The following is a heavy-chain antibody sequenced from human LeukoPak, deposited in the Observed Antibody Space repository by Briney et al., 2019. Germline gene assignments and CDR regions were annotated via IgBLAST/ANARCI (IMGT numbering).Heavy chain of an antibody. CDR1: GFTFSSYG. J-gene: IGHJ4*02. V-gene: IGHV3-30*03. D-gene: IGHD3-10*01. CDR3: ASALWFGEFFDY. Sequence: GGPLRLSCAASGFTFSSYGMHWVRQAPGKGLEWVAVISYDGSNKYYADSVKGRFTISRDNSKNTLYLQMNSLRAEDTAVYYCASALWFGEFFDYWGQGTLVTVSS. CDR2: ISYDGSNK.